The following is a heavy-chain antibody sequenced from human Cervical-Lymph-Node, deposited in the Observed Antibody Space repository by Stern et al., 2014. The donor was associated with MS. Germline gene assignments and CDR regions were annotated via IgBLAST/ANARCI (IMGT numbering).Heavy chain of an antibody. J-gene: IGHJ4*02. D-gene: IGHD6-19*01. V-gene: IGHV5-51*01. CDR2: VYPDDSDT. CDR1: GYTFTNFW. CDR3: VRQVAVARTQAFDY. Sequence: VQLVQSGAEVKKPGESLKISCKASGYTFTNFWIGWVRQTPGTGLEWMGIVYPDDSDTKYGPSFRGHVTISVDKSTETASLQWRSLQASDTAMYFCVRQVAVARTQAFDYWGQGTLVTVSS.